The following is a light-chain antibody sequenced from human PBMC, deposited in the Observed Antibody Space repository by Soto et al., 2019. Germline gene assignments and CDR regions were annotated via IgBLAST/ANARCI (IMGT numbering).Light chain of an antibody. V-gene: IGLV1-40*01. CDR2: ANS. Sequence: QSVLTQPPSVSGAPGQRVTISCTGSSSNIGAGYDLHWYQQLPGTAPKLLIYANSNRPSGVPDRFSGSKSGTSASLAITGLQAEDEADYYCQSYDSSLSGSVVFGGGTKLTVL. CDR1: SSNIGAGYD. J-gene: IGLJ2*01. CDR3: QSYDSSLSGSVV.